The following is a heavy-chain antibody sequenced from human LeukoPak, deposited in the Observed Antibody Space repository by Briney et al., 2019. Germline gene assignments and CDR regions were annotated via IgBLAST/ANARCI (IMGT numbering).Heavy chain of an antibody. CDR3: AREGGYSYGFDY. Sequence: SETLSLTCTVSGGSLTNYFCSWIRLPVGKGLEWIGRVYTSGTTNSNPSLKSRVTMSVDTSKKQFSLNLSSVTAADTAIYYCAREGGYSYGFDYWSRGTLVTVSS. D-gene: IGHD5-18*01. CDR1: GGSLTNYF. V-gene: IGHV4-4*07. J-gene: IGHJ4*02. CDR2: VYTSGTT.